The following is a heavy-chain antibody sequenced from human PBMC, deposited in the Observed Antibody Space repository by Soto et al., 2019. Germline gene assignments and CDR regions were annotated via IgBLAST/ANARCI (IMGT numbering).Heavy chain of an antibody. CDR2: ISYDGSNK. J-gene: IGHJ4*02. CDR1: GFTFSSYA. D-gene: IGHD3-22*01. V-gene: IGHV3-30-3*01. CDR3: ARDVDSSGYYSLDY. Sequence: GGSLRLSCAASGFTFSSYAMHWVRQAPGKGLEWVAVISYDGSNKYYADSVKGRFTISRDNSKNTLYLQMNSLRAEDTAVYYCARDVDSSGYYSLDYWGQGTLVTVSS.